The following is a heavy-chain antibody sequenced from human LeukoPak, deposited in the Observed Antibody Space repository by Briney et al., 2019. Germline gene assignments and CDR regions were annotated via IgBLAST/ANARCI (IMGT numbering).Heavy chain of an antibody. Sequence: PGGSLRLSCAASGFTFSSYAMSWVRQAPGKGLKWVSTINDNGAGTYYADSVKGRSTISRDNSYNTVSLQMNSLRDEDTGVYYCAKGLRTGVGPYMGYHYYMDAWGKGATVTVSS. CDR2: INDNGAGT. CDR3: AKGLRTGVGPYMGYHYYMDA. CDR1: GFTFSSYA. J-gene: IGHJ6*03. V-gene: IGHV3-23*01. D-gene: IGHD3-16*01.